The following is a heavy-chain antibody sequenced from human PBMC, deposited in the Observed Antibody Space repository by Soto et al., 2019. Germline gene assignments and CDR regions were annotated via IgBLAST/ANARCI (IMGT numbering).Heavy chain of an antibody. V-gene: IGHV3-23*01. D-gene: IGHD3-16*01. CDR2: IKSDGTST. Sequence: GGSLRLSCVASGFSFDNYGMSWVRQAPGEGLEWVSAIKSDGTSTYYAASVEDRFTISRDNSKNTLYLQLNSLRAEDTAVYYCAQLGLMTFSHKHYFNHWGRGPLVTVSS. CDR1: GFSFDNYG. CDR3: AQLGLMTFSHKHYFNH. J-gene: IGHJ4*02.